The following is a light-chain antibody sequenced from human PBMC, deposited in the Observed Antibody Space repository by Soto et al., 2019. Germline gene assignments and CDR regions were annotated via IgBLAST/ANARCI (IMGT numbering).Light chain of an antibody. CDR2: DAS. V-gene: IGKV3D-20*01. CDR1: QSVSTNY. CDR3: QQYGSSPFT. Sequence: EIVLTQSPATLSLSPGERATLSCGASQSVSTNYVAWYQQKPGLAPRLLIYDASSRATGISARYSGSGSGTDFTLTISRLEPEDFAVYYCQQYGSSPFTFGGGTRVEIK. J-gene: IGKJ4*01.